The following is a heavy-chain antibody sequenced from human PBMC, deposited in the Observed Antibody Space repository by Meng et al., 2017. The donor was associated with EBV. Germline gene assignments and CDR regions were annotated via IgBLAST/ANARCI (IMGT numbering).Heavy chain of an antibody. J-gene: IGHJ4*02. D-gene: IGHD1-1*01. Sequence: QVQLVQSGSEWKGPGASVKVSCKASGYTFRNYAINWMRQVPGQGLEWMGWINTYSGKATFAQGFTGRFVFSLDTPVTTAHLQISGLKTEDSAVYYCARDVEENGSHYPFDSWGQGTLVTVSS. CDR3: ARDVEENGSHYPFDS. CDR1: GYTFRNYA. V-gene: IGHV7-4-1*02. CDR2: INTYSGKA.